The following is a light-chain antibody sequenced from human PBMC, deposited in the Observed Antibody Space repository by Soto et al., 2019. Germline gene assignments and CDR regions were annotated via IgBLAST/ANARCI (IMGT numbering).Light chain of an antibody. V-gene: IGKV1-39*01. CDR2: AAS. J-gene: IGKJ1*01. Sequence: DIPMTQSPSSLSASLGGRVTLTCRASQSISSYLNWYQQKPGKAPKLLIYAASSLQSGVPSRFSGSGSGTDFTLTISSLQPEDFATYYCQQSYSTPWTFGQGTKVDIK. CDR3: QQSYSTPWT. CDR1: QSISSY.